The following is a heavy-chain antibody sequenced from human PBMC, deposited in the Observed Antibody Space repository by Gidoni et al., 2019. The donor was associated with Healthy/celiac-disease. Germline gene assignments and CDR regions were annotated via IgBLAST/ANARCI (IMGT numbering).Heavy chain of an antibody. CDR3: APDPEWLPQVYWFDP. J-gene: IGHJ5*02. V-gene: IGHV3-23*01. CDR1: GFTFGTSA. D-gene: IGHD6-19*01. CDR2: ISGSGGST. Sequence: EGQLLESGGGLVQPGGSLRVAWAASGFTFGTSAMSWVRQAPGKGLGWVSAISGSGGSTYYADSVKGRFTISRYNSTNTLYLPMNSLRAEDTAVYYCAPDPEWLPQVYWFDPWGQGTLVTVSS.